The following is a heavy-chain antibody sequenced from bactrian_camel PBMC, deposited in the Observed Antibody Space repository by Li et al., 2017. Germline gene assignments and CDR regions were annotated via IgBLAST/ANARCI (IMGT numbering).Heavy chain of an antibody. D-gene: IGHD3*01. V-gene: IGHV3S53*01. CDR3: AADKSPCSRIPIYWVREDQYKY. Sequence: HVQLVESGGGSVQAGGSLRLSCAASKDTDTYNCMGWFRQVPGKQREGVACIDSDGTTNVADSVRGRFTISKDKADNTLYLQMNSLEPEDTAKYYCAADKSPCSRIPIYWVREDQYKYWGQGTQV. CDR2: IDSDGTT. J-gene: IGHJ4*01. CDR1: KDTDTYNC.